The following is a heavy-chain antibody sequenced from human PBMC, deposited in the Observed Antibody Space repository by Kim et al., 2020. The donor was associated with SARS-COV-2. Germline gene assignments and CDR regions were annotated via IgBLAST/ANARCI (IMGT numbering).Heavy chain of an antibody. V-gene: IGHV5-51*01. Sequence: GESLKISCKGSGYSFNTYWIVWVRQAPGKGLEYMGIIFPGNSETRYSPSFQGHVTLSVDKSISTAYLQWSSLTAPDTATYYCARRYTFRTGTFDSWGQGT. CDR2: IFPGNSET. CDR1: GYSFNTYW. D-gene: IGHD3-16*02. CDR3: ARRYTFRTGTFDS. J-gene: IGHJ4*02.